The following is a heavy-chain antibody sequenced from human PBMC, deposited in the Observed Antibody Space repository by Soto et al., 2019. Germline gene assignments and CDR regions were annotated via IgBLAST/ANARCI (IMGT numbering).Heavy chain of an antibody. CDR3: ARDRIAVADPGGYFDY. D-gene: IGHD6-19*01. CDR1: GYTFTSYA. V-gene: IGHV1-3*01. J-gene: IGHJ4*02. CDR2: INAGNGNT. Sequence: ASVKVSCKASGYTFTSYAMHWVRQAPGQRLEWMGWINAGNGNTEYSQKFQGRVTMTRDTSTSTVYMELSSLRSEDTAVYYCARDRIAVADPGGYFDYWGQGTLVTVSS.